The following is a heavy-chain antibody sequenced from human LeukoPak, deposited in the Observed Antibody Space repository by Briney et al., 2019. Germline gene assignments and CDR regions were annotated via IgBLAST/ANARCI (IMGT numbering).Heavy chain of an antibody. D-gene: IGHD3-3*01. J-gene: IGHJ4*02. Sequence: GGSLRLSCVASGFTFSSYSMNWVRQAPGKGLEWVSSISRSSSYINYADSLKGRFTISRDNAKNSVYLQMNSLRAEDTAVYYCARVYQGVAIFDGIDYWGQGTLVTVSS. CDR1: GFTFSSYS. CDR3: ARVYQGVAIFDGIDY. V-gene: IGHV3-21*01. CDR2: ISRSSSYI.